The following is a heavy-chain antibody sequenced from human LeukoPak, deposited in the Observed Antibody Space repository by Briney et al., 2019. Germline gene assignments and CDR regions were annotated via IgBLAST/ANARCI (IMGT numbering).Heavy chain of an antibody. CDR2: ISGSGGST. V-gene: IGHV3-23*01. J-gene: IGHJ4*02. CDR3: ARFPYEKITMVRGAEGDY. Sequence: GGSLRLSCAASGFTFSSYAMSWVRQAPGKGLEWVSAISGSGGSTYYADSVKGRFTISRDNSKNTLYLQMNSLRAEDTAVYYCARFPYEKITMVRGAEGDYWGQGTLVTVSS. CDR1: GFTFSSYA. D-gene: IGHD3-10*01.